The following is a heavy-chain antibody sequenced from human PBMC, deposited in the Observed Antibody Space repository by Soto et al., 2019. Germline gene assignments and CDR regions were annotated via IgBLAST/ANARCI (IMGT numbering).Heavy chain of an antibody. CDR2: ISFSGAT. CDR1: GVSITSYF. V-gene: IGHV4-59*01. J-gene: IGHJ4*01. CDR3: ARYPINAYKRYCEF. Sequence: LSLTCTVSGVSITSYFWSWIRQTPGKGLDWIGSISFSGATYSNPSLKGRAALSVDTSENHLPLTLNSVTSADTAVYFWARYPINAYKRYCEFWGHRNQFTVTS. D-gene: IGHD3-9*01.